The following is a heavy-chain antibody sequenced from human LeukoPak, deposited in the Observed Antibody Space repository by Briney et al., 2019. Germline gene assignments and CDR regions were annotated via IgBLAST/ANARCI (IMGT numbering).Heavy chain of an antibody. D-gene: IGHD7-27*01. CDR1: GFTFSSYA. CDR2: ISYDGSNK. V-gene: IGHV3-30-3*01. J-gene: IGHJ3*02. CDR3: ARYSWGGEPDAFDI. Sequence: GGSLRLSCAASGFTFSSYAMHWVRQAPGKGLEWVAVISYDGSNKYYADSVKGRFTISRDNSKNTLYLQMNSLRAEDTAVYYCARYSWGGEPDAFDIWGQGTMVTVSS.